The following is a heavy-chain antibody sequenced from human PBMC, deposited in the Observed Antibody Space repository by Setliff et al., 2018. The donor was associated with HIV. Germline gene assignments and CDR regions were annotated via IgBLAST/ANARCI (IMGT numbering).Heavy chain of an antibody. CDR2: ISGFNGNT. CDR3: AREEKRAAAGSLYYFDL. V-gene: IGHV1-18*01. Sequence: GASVKVSCKASGYSFARYGLSWVRQAPGQGLEGMGWISGFNGNTKYAESFQDRVAMTTETATSTAYMEMRSLRSDDTAVYFCAREEKRAAAGSLYYFDLWGQGTLVTVSS. J-gene: IGHJ4*02. CDR1: GYSFARYG. D-gene: IGHD6-13*01.